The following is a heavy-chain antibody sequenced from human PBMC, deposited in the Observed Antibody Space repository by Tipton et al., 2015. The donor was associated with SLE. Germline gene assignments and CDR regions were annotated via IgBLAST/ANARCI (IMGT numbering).Heavy chain of an antibody. CDR3: ARVALRVWFNRFDS. CDR1: GDSISSSSYY. D-gene: IGHD3-16*01. V-gene: IGHV4-39*01. J-gene: IGHJ5*01. CDR2: INYSGST. Sequence: TLSLTCSVSGDSISSSSYYWGWIRQPPEKGLEWIGSINYSGSTYYNPSLKSRVTMSIDTSKNQFFLKLTSVTAADTAVYYCARVALRVWFNRFDSWGQRTLVTVSS.